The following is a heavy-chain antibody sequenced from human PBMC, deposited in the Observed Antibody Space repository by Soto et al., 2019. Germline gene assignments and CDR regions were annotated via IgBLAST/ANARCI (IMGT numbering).Heavy chain of an antibody. V-gene: IGHV3-23*01. D-gene: IGHD5-12*01. CDR3: AKMTGEEMATIEWYFDL. J-gene: IGHJ2*01. Sequence: EVQLLESGGGLVQPGGSLRLSCAASGFTFSSYAMSWVRQAPGKGLEWVSAISGSGGSTYYADSVKGRFTISRDNSKNTLYLQMNSLRAEDTAVYYCAKMTGEEMATIEWYFDLWGRSTLVTVSS. CDR1: GFTFSSYA. CDR2: ISGSGGST.